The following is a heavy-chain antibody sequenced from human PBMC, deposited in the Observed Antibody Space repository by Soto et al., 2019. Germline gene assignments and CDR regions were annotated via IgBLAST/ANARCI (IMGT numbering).Heavy chain of an antibody. CDR3: ARGRYVDY. CDR2: ISAHNGNT. Sequence: QVHLVQSGAEVKKPGASVKVSCKASGYTFTSYGITWVRQAPGQGLEWMGWISAHNGNTDYAQKLQGRVIVTRDTSTSTAYMQLRSLRTDGAAVYSCARGRYVDYWGQGAVVTVSS. V-gene: IGHV1-18*01. CDR1: GYTFTSYG. D-gene: IGHD1-1*01. J-gene: IGHJ4*02.